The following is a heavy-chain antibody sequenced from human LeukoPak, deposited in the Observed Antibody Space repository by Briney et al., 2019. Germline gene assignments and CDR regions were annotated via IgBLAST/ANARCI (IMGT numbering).Heavy chain of an antibody. CDR2: ISYDGSDK. CDR1: GFTFSDYG. CDR3: AGEGYYDSSGYPSGDFQH. V-gene: IGHV3-30*03. D-gene: IGHD3-22*01. J-gene: IGHJ1*01. Sequence: GGSLRLSCAASGFTFSDYGMHWVRQAPGKGLEWVAVISYDGSDKYYADSVKGRFTISRDNSKSTLYLQMNSLRAEDTAVYYCAGEGYYDSSGYPSGDFQHWGQGTLVTVSS.